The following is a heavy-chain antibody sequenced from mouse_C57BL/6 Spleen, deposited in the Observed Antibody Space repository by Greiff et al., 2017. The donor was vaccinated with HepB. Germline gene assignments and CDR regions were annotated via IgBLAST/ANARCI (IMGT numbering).Heavy chain of an antibody. Sequence: QVQLKQPGAELVKPGASVKLSCKASGYTFTSYWMQWVKQRPGQGLEWIGEIDPSDSYTNYNQKFKGKATLTVDTSSSTAYMQLSSLTSEDSAVYYCARFITTVVAPFDYWGQGTTLTVSS. CDR3: ARFITTVVAPFDY. V-gene: IGHV1-50*01. CDR1: GYTFTSYW. CDR2: IDPSDSYT. J-gene: IGHJ2*01. D-gene: IGHD1-1*01.